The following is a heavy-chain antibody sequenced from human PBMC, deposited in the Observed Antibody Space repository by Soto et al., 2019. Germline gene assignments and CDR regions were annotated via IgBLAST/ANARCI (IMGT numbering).Heavy chain of an antibody. CDR3: ARAGYATSWVGNLHTGVHGVEIDF. CDR2: FSPYNGKT. D-gene: IGHD6-13*01. CDR1: GYTFISYG. J-gene: IGHJ4*02. Sequence: QINLVQSGAEVKKAGASVKVSCKASGYTFISYGIAWVRQAPGQGLEWMGWFSPYNGKTYYAQKFQARVTLTTDTSTSTAYMDVRSLRSDDTALYYCARAGYATSWVGNLHTGVHGVEIDFWGQGTLVTVSS. V-gene: IGHV1-18*01.